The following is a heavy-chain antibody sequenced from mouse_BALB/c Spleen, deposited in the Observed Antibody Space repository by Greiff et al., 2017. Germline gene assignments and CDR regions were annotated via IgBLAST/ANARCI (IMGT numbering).Heavy chain of an antibody. CDR1: GYTFTSYW. CDR2: IYPCDSGT. J-gene: IGHJ4*01. Sequence: QVQLQQPGAELVRPGASVKLSCKASGYTFTSYWMNWVKQRPGQGLEWIGNIYPCDSGTNYNQKFKGKATLTVDKSSSTAYMQLSSPTSEDSAVYYCTRWSYSYGGYDYALDYWGQGTTVTVSS. D-gene: IGHD2-4*01. CDR3: TRWSYSYGGYDYALDY. V-gene: IGHV1-69*02.